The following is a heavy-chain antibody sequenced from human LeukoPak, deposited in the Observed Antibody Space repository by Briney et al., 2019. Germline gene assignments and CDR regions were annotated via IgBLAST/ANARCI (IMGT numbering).Heavy chain of an antibody. CDR3: ARGRADTNDAFDI. Sequence: PGGSLRLSCAASGYTFSSYSMNWVRQAPGKGLEWVSSISSSSSYIYYADSVKGRFTISRDNAKNSLYLQMNSLRAEDTAVYYCARGRADTNDAFDIWGQGTMVTVSS. D-gene: IGHD5-18*01. CDR1: GYTFSSYS. V-gene: IGHV3-21*01. CDR2: ISSSSSYI. J-gene: IGHJ3*02.